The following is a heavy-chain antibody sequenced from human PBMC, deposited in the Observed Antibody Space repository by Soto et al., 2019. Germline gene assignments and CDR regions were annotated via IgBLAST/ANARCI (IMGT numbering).Heavy chain of an antibody. Sequence: SSETLSLTCAVSGGSITSSNWWSWVRQPPGKGLEWIGEIYHSGSTNYNPSLKSRVTISIDKSKNQFSLNLSSVTAADTAVYYCASRGNTVTTIYYWGQGTLVTVSS. J-gene: IGHJ4*02. D-gene: IGHD4-17*01. CDR2: IYHSGST. CDR1: GGSITSSNW. CDR3: ASRGNTVTTIYY. V-gene: IGHV4-4*02.